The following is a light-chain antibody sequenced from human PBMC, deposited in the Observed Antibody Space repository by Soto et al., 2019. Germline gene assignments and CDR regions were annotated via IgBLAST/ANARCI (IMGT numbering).Light chain of an antibody. V-gene: IGKV3-20*01. CDR3: QEYGSSPVT. J-gene: IGKJ5*01. Sequence: EIVLTQSPGTLSLSPGERATLSCRASKSVSSSYLAWYQQKPGQAPRLLIYGASSRATGIPDRFSGSGSGTDFTLTISRLDPEDFAVYYCQEYGSSPVTFGQGTRLEIK. CDR1: KSVSSSY. CDR2: GAS.